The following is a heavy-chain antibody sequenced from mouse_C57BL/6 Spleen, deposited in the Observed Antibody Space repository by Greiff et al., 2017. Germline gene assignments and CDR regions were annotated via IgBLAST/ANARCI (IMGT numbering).Heavy chain of an antibody. J-gene: IGHJ2*01. D-gene: IGHD1-2*01. CDR2: LNPSSGYT. CDR1: GYTFTSYT. CDR3: ARHGYGDY. Sequence: VQLQQSGAELARPGASVKMSCKASGYTFTSYTMPWVKQRPGQGLEWIGYLNPSSGYTKYNQKFKDKATLTADKSSSTAYMQLSSLTSEDSAVYYCARHGYGDYWGQGTTLTVSS. V-gene: IGHV1-4*01.